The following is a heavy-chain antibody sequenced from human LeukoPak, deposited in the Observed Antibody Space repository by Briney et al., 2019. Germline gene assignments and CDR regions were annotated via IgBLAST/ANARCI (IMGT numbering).Heavy chain of an antibody. CDR3: ARGEYSSSWYYFDY. J-gene: IGHJ4*02. V-gene: IGHV3-7*01. CDR1: GFTFSSYW. CDR2: IKQDGSEK. Sequence: WGSLRLSCAASGFTFSSYWMSWVRQAPGKGLEWVANIKQDGSEKYYVDSVKGRFTISRDNAKNSLYLQMNSLRAEDTAVYYCARGEYSSSWYYFDYWGQGTLVTVSS. D-gene: IGHD6-13*01.